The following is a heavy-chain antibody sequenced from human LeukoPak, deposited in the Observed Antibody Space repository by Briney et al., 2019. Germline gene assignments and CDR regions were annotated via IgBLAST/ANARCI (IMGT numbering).Heavy chain of an antibody. D-gene: IGHD5-18*01. J-gene: IGHJ4*02. V-gene: IGHV5-51*01. CDR2: IYHSDSDT. Sequence: GESLKISCEAAGYSTTSNWNGGGRQMAREGLGWMGIIYHSDSDTRYSPSFEGQVTISADKSINTAYLQWSSLKASDTATYYCARGSGYNFHWGQGTLVTVSS. CDR3: ARGSGYNFH. CDR1: GYSTTSNW.